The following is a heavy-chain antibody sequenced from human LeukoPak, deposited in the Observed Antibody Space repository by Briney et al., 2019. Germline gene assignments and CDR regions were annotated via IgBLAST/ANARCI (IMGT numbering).Heavy chain of an antibody. V-gene: IGHV1-3*01. D-gene: IGHD2-15*01. CDR1: GYTFTSYA. J-gene: IGHJ4*02. CDR3: ARGGLVVAATIDY. CDR2: INAGNGNT. Sequence: VSVKLSCKASGYTFTSYAMHWVRQAPGQRLEWMGWINAGNGNTKYSQKFQGRVTITRDTSASTAYMELSSLRSEDTAVYYCARGGLVVAATIDYWGQGTLVTVSS.